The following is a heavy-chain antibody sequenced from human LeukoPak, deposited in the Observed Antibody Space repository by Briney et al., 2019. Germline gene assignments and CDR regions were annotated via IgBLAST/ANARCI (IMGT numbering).Heavy chain of an antibody. CDR1: GGTFSSYA. D-gene: IGHD1-26*01. J-gene: IGHJ2*01. Sequence: ASVKVSCKASGGTFSSYAISWVRQAPGQGLEWMGRIIPILGIANYAQRFQGRVTITADKSTSTAYMELSSLRSEDTAVYYCARESGSYLSSYWYFDLWGRGTLVTVSS. V-gene: IGHV1-69*04. CDR2: IIPILGIA. CDR3: ARESGSYLSSYWYFDL.